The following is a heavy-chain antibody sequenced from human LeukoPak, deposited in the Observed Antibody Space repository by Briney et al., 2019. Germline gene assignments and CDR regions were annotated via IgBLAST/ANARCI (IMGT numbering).Heavy chain of an antibody. CDR2: INTNTGNP. J-gene: IGHJ4*02. Sequence: ASVKVSCKASGYTFTSYGISWVRQAPGQGLEWMGWINTNTGNPTYAQGFTGRFVFSLDTSVSTAYLQISSLKAEDTAVYYCARASVVSVKTRDLWAANRIAVAGTNIDCWGQGTLVTVSS. V-gene: IGHV7-4-1*02. CDR1: GYTFTSYG. D-gene: IGHD6-19*01. CDR3: ARASVVSVKTRDLWAANRIAVAGTNIDC.